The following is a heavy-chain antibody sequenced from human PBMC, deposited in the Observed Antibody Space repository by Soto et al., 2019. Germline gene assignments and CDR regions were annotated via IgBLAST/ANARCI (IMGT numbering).Heavy chain of an antibody. CDR3: VSPERLTSGNSLFGSMDV. CDR1: GASIRSSSYC. D-gene: IGHD3-22*01. V-gene: IGHV4-39*01. CDR2: FCYSGST. J-gene: IGHJ6*02. Sequence: KPSETLSLTCTVSGASIRSSSYCWGWVRQPPGKGLQWIGSFCYSGSTYYNPSLERRLTISVDTSKNQFSLNLDSVTAADTAVYYCVSPERLTSGNSLFGSMDVWGQGTTVTVSS.